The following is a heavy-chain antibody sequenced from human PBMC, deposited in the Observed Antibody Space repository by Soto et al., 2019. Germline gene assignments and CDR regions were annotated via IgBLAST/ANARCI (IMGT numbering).Heavy chain of an antibody. V-gene: IGHV4-34*01. CDR1: GGSFSSYY. Sequence: SETLSLTCAVYGGSFSSYYWSWIRQSPGKGLEWIGEVNHSGSTNYNPSLKSRVTISVDTSKSHFSLKLTSITAADTAVYYCARGGGYDYLDYYYGMDVCGQGTTVTVSS. D-gene: IGHD5-12*01. CDR3: ARGGGYDYLDYYYGMDV. J-gene: IGHJ6*02. CDR2: VNHSGST.